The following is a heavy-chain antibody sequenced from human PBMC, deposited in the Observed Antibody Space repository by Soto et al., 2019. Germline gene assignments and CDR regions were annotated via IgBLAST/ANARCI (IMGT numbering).Heavy chain of an antibody. D-gene: IGHD1-26*01. CDR2: ISAYRGNS. CDR1: GYTFTSYG. CDR3: ARPNNRGSYYGTFDY. J-gene: IGHJ4*02. V-gene: IGHV1-18*01. Sequence: QVQLVQSGAEVKKSGASVKVSCKASGYTFTSYGVSWVRQAPGQGLEWMGWISAYRGNSNYAQKLQGRVTMTTDTSTSTAFMELRSLRSDDPAVYYCARPNNRGSYYGTFDYWGQGTLVTVSS.